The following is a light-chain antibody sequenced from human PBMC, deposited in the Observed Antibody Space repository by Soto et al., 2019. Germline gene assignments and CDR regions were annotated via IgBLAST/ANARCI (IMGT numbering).Light chain of an antibody. J-gene: IGKJ1*01. CDR3: QQSFSIPSWT. CDR1: QSISIY. CDR2: AAS. Sequence: DIQMTQSPSSLSASVGDRVTNTCRASQSISIYLNWYQQKPGRSPKLLISAASSLQSGVPSRFSGAGSGADFTLTISSLQPEDFATYYCQQSFSIPSWTFGQGTKVEI. V-gene: IGKV1-39*01.